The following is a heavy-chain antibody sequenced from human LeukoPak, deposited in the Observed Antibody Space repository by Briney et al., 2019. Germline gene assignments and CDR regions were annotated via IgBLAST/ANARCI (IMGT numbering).Heavy chain of an antibody. CDR3: ARSRRITIFGVVISYFDY. CDR2: INPNSGGT. D-gene: IGHD3-3*01. V-gene: IGHV1-2*02. CDR1: GYTFIGYY. Sequence: GASVKVSCKASGYTFIGYYMHWVRQAPGQGLEWMGWINPNSGGTNYAQKFQGRVTMTRDTSISTAYMELSRLRSDDTAVYYCARSRRITIFGVVISYFDYWGQGTLVTVSS. J-gene: IGHJ4*02.